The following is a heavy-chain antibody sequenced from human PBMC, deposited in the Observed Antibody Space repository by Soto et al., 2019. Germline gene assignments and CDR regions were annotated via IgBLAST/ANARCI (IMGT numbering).Heavy chain of an antibody. J-gene: IGHJ6*02. CDR3: ARRRTNYYYYGMDV. CDR1: GDTFSFYT. CDR2: INAYNSNT. Sequence: ASVKVSCKASGDTFSFYTINWVRQAPGLGLEWMGRINAYNSNTNYAQKLQGRVTMTTDKSTSTAYMELRSLRSDDTAVYYCARRRTNYYYYGMDVWGQGTTVTVSS. V-gene: IGHV1-18*01.